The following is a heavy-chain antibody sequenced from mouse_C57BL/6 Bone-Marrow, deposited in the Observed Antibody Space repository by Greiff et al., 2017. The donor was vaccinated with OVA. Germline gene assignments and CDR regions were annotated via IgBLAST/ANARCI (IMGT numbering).Heavy chain of an antibody. CDR2: IYPGSGRT. CDR3: AKRGLLWCRRGFDY. Sequence: QVQLQQPGAELVKPGASVKMSCKASGYTFTSYWITWVKQRPGQGLEWIGDIYPGSGRTNFNEKFKSKATLTVDTSSSTAYMQLSSLTSEDSAVYYCAKRGLLWCRRGFDYWGQGTTLTVST. CDR1: GYTFTSYW. D-gene: IGHD2-13*01. J-gene: IGHJ2*01. V-gene: IGHV1-55*01.